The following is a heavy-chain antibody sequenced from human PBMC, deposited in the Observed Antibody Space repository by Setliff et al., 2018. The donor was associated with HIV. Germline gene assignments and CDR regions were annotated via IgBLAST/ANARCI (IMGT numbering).Heavy chain of an antibody. D-gene: IGHD2-21*02. Sequence: SETLSLTCTVSGGSISSYYWSWIRQPPGKGLEWIGHIYTSGSTNYNPSLKSRVTISVDTSKNQSSLKLSSVTAADTAVYYCARGQGCGGGCHYAFEMWGQGTMVTVSS. V-gene: IGHV4-4*08. CDR3: ARGQGCGGGCHYAFEM. J-gene: IGHJ3*02. CDR2: IYTSGST. CDR1: GGSISSYY.